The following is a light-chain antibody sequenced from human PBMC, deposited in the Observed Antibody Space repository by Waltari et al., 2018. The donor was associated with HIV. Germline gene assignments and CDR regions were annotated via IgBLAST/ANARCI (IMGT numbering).Light chain of an antibody. Sequence: QSVLTQPPSVSAAPSQRVPISCSGSGSNIERNHVNCYQQVPVKAPQLLIYCDDLLSSGFSDRFAGPKSGTSASLASRGLQSEDEADYYCAAWDDSLNGYVFGSGTTVTVL. V-gene: IGLV1-36*01. CDR2: CDD. J-gene: IGLJ1*01. CDR1: GSNIERNH. CDR3: AAWDDSLNGYV.